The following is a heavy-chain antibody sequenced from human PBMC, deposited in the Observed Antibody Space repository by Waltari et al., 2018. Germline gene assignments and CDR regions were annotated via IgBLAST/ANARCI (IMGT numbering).Heavy chain of an antibody. J-gene: IGHJ3*01. Sequence: QMEETGGGLAQPGGSLKVACKVSGFSVSGNYVTWVRQAPGKGLEWFGVIHNDGSTYYADSVEGRFIISRDTSKNIVYLQMNSLTIDDTAVYFCARVLVLTFVTGEGLDVWGRGTVVAVSS. V-gene: IGHV3-66*02. CDR3: ARVLVLTFVTGEGLDV. D-gene: IGHD3-22*01. CDR2: IHNDGST. CDR1: GFSVSGNY.